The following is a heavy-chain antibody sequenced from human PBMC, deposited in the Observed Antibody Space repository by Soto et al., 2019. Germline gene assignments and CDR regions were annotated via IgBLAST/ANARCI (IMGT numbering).Heavy chain of an antibody. CDR2: IYYSGST. J-gene: IGHJ5*02. CDR1: GGSISSYY. CDR3: ARSATYYDFWSALLGANWFDP. Sequence: PSETLSLTSTVSGGSISSYYWSWIRQPPGKGLEWIGYIYYSGSTNYNPSLKSRVTISVDTSKNQFSLKLSSVTAADTAVYYCARSATYYDFWSALLGANWFDPWGQGTPVTVS. D-gene: IGHD3-3*01. V-gene: IGHV4-59*01.